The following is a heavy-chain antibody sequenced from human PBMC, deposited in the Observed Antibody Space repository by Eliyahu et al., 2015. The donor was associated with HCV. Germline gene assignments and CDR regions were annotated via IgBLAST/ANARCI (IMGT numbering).Heavy chain of an antibody. CDR3: ARSKDPLYRDWNYYYAMDV. V-gene: IGHV1-69*04. CDR1: GXTFSSYG. Sequence: QVQLVQSGAEVKKPGSSVKVSCKTSGXTFSSYGFSWVRQAPGQGLLWVGRVIPIPGIPNYAQKFQGRVTIIADTSTSTAYMELSSLTSEDTAMYYCARSKDPLYRDWNYYYAMDVWGQGTTVTVSS. D-gene: IGHD1-1*01. CDR2: VIPIPGIP. J-gene: IGHJ6*02.